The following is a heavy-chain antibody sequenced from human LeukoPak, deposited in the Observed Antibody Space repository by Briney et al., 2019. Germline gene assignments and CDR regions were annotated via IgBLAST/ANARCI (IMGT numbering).Heavy chain of an antibody. J-gene: IGHJ4*02. D-gene: IGHD3-22*01. CDR3: AIQMTMIVVVPYFDH. V-gene: IGHV3-11*04. CDR1: GFTFQDYY. Sequence: PGGSLRLSCSASGFTFQDYYMSWIRQAPGKGLEWVSFISSNGATKYYADSVRGRFTISRDNAKNSVYLYMNSLREDDTAVYYCAIQMTMIVVVPYFDHWGQGIPVTVSP. CDR2: ISSNGATK.